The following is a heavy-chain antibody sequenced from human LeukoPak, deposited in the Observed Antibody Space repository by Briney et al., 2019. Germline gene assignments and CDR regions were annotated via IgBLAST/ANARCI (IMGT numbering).Heavy chain of an antibody. CDR3: ARDPRYCSSTSCRPWNWFDP. V-gene: IGHV1-2*02. J-gene: IGHJ5*02. D-gene: IGHD2-2*01. CDR1: GYTFTGYY. CDR2: INSNSGGT. Sequence: ASVKVSCKASGYTFTGYYMHWVRQAPGQGLEWMGWINSNSGGTNYAQKFQGRVTMTRDTSISTAYMELSRLRSDDTAVYYCARDPRYCSSTSCRPWNWFDPWGQGTLVTVSS.